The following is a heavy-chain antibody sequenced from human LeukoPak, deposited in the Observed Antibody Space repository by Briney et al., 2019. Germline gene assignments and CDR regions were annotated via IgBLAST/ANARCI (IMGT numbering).Heavy chain of an antibody. CDR2: ISGSGGST. CDR3: ARDLNLPPNYYYMDV. Sequence: GGSLRLSCAASGFTFSSYAMSWVRQAPGKGLLWVSAISGSGGSTYYADSVKGRFTISRDNSKNTLYLQMNSLRAADTAVYYCARDLNLPPNYYYMDVWGKGTTVTVSS. J-gene: IGHJ6*03. CDR1: GFTFSSYA. V-gene: IGHV3-23*01. D-gene: IGHD1-7*01.